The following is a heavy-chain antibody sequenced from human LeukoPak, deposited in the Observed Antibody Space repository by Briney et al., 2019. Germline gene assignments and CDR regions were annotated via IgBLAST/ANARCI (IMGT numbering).Heavy chain of an antibody. V-gene: IGHV4-34*01. CDR1: GGSFSGYC. CDR3: ARPLVRGLRGDAFDI. CDR2: INHSGST. J-gene: IGHJ3*02. D-gene: IGHD3-10*01. Sequence: SETLSLTCAVYGGSFSGYCWSWIRQPPGKGLEWVGEINHSGSTNYNPSLKRRVTISVDTSKNQFSLKLSSVTAADTAVYYCARPLVRGLRGDAFDIWGQGTMVTVSS.